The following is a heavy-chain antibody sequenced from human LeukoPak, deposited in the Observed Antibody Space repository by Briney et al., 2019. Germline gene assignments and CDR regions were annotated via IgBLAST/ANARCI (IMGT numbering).Heavy chain of an antibody. CDR1: GYSFTNYW. J-gene: IGHJ5*02. Sequence: GQSLKISCKGSGYSFTNYWIGWVRQMPGKGLEWMGIIYPGDSDTRYSPSFQGQVTISAHKSISTAYLQWSSLKASDTAMYYCARRGIAAAGTADWFDPWGQGTLVTVPS. V-gene: IGHV5-51*01. CDR3: ARRGIAAAGTADWFDP. CDR2: IYPGDSDT. D-gene: IGHD6-13*01.